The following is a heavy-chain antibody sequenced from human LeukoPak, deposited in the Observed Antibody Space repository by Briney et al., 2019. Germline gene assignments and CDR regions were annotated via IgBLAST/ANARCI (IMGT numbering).Heavy chain of an antibody. D-gene: IGHD3-22*01. CDR2: IKQDGSER. CDR3: ARVRYDSSGLVDY. J-gene: IGHJ4*02. CDR1: GFTFTTYR. V-gene: IGHV3-7*01. Sequence: PGGSLRLSCAASGFTFTTYRMSWVRQAPGKGLEWVANIKQDGSERHYVDSVKGRFTISRDNAKNSLYLQMSSLRAEDTAVYYCARVRYDSSGLVDYWGQGTLVTVSS.